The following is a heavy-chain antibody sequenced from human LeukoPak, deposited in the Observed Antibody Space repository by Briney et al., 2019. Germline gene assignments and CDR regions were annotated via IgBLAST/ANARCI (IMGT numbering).Heavy chain of an antibody. Sequence: PGESLRFSCAASGFSFTTYWMSWVRQAPGKGLEWVANIKQDGTEKYYVDSVKGRFTISRDNAKNSLYLQMNSLRVEDTAVYYCAKVAKYYYGSETYYFFEHWGQGTPVTASS. D-gene: IGHD3-10*01. V-gene: IGHV3-7*01. CDR1: GFSFTTYW. CDR2: IKQDGTEK. J-gene: IGHJ4*02. CDR3: AKVAKYYYGSETYYFFEH.